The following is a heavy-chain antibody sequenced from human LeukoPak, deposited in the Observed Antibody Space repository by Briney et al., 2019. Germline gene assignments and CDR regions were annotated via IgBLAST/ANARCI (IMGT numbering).Heavy chain of an antibody. CDR3: ARIAAAGPIDY. V-gene: IGHV3-66*01. CDR2: FYSGGGT. J-gene: IGHJ4*02. D-gene: IGHD6-13*01. Sequence: GGSLRLSCAASGFTFSLSWMHWVRQAPGKGLECVSIFYSGGGTYYADSVKGRFTISRDNSKNTLYLQMNSLRAEDTAVYYCARIAAAGPIDYWGQGTLVSVSS. CDR1: GFTFSLSW.